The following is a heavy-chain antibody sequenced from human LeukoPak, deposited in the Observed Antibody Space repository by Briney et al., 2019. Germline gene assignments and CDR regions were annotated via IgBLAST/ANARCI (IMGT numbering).Heavy chain of an antibody. CDR2: INHSGST. D-gene: IGHD2-21*01. CDR3: ARQGSYSLKD. CDR1: GGSISSYY. J-gene: IGHJ4*02. Sequence: KPSETLSLTCTVSGGSISSYYWSWIRQPPGKGLEWIGEINHSGSTEYNPSLKSRVTISVDTSKNQFSLRLSSVTAADTAVYYCARQGSYSLKDWGQGTLVTVSS. V-gene: IGHV4-59*08.